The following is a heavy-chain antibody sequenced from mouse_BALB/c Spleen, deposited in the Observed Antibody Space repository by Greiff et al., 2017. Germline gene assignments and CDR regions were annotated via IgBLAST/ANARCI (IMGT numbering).Heavy chain of an antibody. CDR2: ISSGSSTI. CDR1: GFTFSSFG. V-gene: IGHV5-17*02. J-gene: IGHJ1*01. CDR3: ARGYFDV. Sequence: EVNVVESGGGLVQPGGSRKLSCAASGFTFSSFGMHWVRQAPEKGLEWVAYISSGSSTIYYADTVKGRFTISRDNPKNTLFLQMTSLRSEDTAMYYCARGYFDVWGAGTTVTVSS.